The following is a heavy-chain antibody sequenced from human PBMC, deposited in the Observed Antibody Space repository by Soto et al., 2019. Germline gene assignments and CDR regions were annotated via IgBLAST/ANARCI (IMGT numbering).Heavy chain of an antibody. Sequence: PGESLKISCKGSGYRFTSYWISWVRQMPGKGLEWMGIIYPGDSDTSYSPSFQGHVTISADKSISTAYLQWSSLKASDTAMYYCARHHRNDPGPFDIWGQGTMVTVSS. J-gene: IGHJ3*02. CDR1: GYRFTSYW. D-gene: IGHD1-1*01. V-gene: IGHV5-51*01. CDR2: IYPGDSDT. CDR3: ARHHRNDPGPFDI.